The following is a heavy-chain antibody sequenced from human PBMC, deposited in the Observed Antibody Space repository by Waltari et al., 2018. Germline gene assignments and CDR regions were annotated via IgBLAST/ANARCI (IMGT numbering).Heavy chain of an antibody. Sequence: QVQLVQSGAEVKKPGASVKVSCKASGYTFTSYDINWVRQATGQGLEWMGWINPTSGNTGYAPKFQCRVTMPRNTSISTAYMGLSSLRSEDTAGYYCASTYSGYASDDAFDIWGQGTMVTVSS. J-gene: IGHJ3*02. D-gene: IGHD5-12*01. V-gene: IGHV1-8*02. CDR1: GYTFTSYD. CDR2: INPTSGNT. CDR3: ASTYSGYASDDAFDI.